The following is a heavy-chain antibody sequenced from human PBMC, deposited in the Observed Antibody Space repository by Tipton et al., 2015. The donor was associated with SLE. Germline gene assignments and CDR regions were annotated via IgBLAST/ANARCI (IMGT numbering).Heavy chain of an antibody. CDR2: ISWNGGSI. Sequence: SLRLSCVASRFRFDDYGMHWVRQAPGKGLEWVSGISWNGGSIGYADSVKGRFTISRDNAKNSLYLQMNSLRAEDTAVYYCARDPGDWGYDYWGQGTLVTVSS. CDR3: ARDPGDWGYDY. J-gene: IGHJ4*02. CDR1: RFRFDDYG. D-gene: IGHD7-27*01. V-gene: IGHV3-9*01.